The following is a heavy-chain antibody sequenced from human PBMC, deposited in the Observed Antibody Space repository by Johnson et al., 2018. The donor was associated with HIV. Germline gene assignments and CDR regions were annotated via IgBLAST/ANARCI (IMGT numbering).Heavy chain of an antibody. J-gene: IGHJ3*02. CDR2: IYSGGST. CDR3: TTGLSWNDAFHI. D-gene: IGHD1-1*01. CDR1: GFTFDDYG. V-gene: IGHV3-53*01. Sequence: MQLVESGGTVIRPGGSLRLSCVASGFTFDDYGMSWVRQAPGKGLEWVSVIYSGGSTYYADSVKGRCTISRDNSKNTLHLQMKSLRAEDTAVYYCTTGLSWNDAFHIWAQGTMVTVSS.